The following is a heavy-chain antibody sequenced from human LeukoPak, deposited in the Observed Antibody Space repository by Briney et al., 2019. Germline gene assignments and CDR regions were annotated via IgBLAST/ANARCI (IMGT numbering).Heavy chain of an antibody. CDR1: GGSFSGYY. D-gene: IGHD1-1*01. J-gene: IGHJ3*02. CDR3: ARARTRAFDI. Sequence: PSETLSLTCAAYGGSFSGYYWSWIRQPPGKGLEWIGEINHSGSTNYNPSLKSRVTISVDTSKNQFSLKLSSVTAADTAVYYCARARTRAFDIWGQGTMVTVSS. CDR2: INHSGST. V-gene: IGHV4-34*01.